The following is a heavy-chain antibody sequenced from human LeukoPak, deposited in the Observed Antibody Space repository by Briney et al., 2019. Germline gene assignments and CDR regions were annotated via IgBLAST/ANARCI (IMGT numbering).Heavy chain of an antibody. CDR1: GDSITSSHW. CDR2: IIHAGST. J-gene: IGHJ4*02. Sequence: PSGTLSLTWAVAGDSITSSHWWTWIRQRPGQGLEWSGEIIHAGSTNYNSSLESRVTISVDKSKNQFSLKLTSVTAADTAVYFCARAYGDYRWFFVFWGPGSLVTVSS. V-gene: IGHV4-4*02. CDR3: ARAYGDYRWFFVF. D-gene: IGHD4-17*01.